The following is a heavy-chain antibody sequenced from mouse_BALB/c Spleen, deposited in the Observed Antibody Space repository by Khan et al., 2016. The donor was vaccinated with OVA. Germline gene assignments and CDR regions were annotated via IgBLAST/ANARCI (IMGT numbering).Heavy chain of an antibody. CDR3: ARTARIDY. J-gene: IGHJ2*01. V-gene: IGHV3-2*02. Sequence: EVQLEESGPGLVNPSQSLSLTCTVTGYSITSGYGWNWIRQFPGNKLEWMCYISYSGSTNYNPSLKSRISITRDTSKNQFFLQLNSVYAEDTATYYCARTARIDYWGQGTTLTVSS. CDR2: ISYSGST. D-gene: IGHD1-2*01. CDR1: GYSITSGYG.